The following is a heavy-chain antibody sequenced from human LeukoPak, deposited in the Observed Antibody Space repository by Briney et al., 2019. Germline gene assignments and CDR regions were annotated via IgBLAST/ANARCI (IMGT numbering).Heavy chain of an antibody. D-gene: IGHD5-12*01. V-gene: IGHV4-59*01. Sequence: PSETLSLTCTVSGDSISHYFWNWIRQPPGKGLEWIGYMYFNGSIYHSGSTAYNPSLKSRVTISVDTSKNQFSLKLSSVTAADTAVYYCARGRDISSLFDYWGQGTLVTVSS. J-gene: IGHJ4*02. CDR2: MYFNGSIYHSGST. CDR1: GDSISHYF. CDR3: ARGRDISSLFDY.